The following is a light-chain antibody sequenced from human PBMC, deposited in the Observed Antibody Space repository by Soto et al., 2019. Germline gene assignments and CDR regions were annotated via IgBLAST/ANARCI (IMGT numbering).Light chain of an antibody. CDR2: IND. V-gene: IGLV1-47*01. J-gene: IGLJ3*02. CDR3: ATWDDSLSGRV. Sequence: QSVLTQPPSASGTPGQTVTISCSGSSSNIGSNYVYWYQQLPGADPKLLIFINDQRPSGVPYRFSGAKSGTSAALAISWRRSAEEADYYCATWDDSLSGRVFGGGTKLTVL. CDR1: SSNIGSNY.